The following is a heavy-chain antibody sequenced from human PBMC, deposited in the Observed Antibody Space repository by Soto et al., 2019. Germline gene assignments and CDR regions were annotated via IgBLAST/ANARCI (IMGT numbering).Heavy chain of an antibody. CDR2: TIPALGKT. V-gene: IGHV1-69*10. CDR3: ARGPFRPSAMDV. D-gene: IGHD3-10*01. J-gene: IGHJ6*02. CDR1: GDNFKKNV. Sequence: ASVKVSCKASGDNFKKNVFTWVRQAPGQGLEWMGGTIPALGKTHYIEKFQGRVTITVDDATRTVYMEVRDLTSEDTAIYYCARGPFRPSAMDVWGQGTTVTVSS.